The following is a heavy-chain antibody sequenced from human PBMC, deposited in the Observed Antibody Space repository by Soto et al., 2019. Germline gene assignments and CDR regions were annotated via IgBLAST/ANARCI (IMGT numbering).Heavy chain of an antibody. CDR2: TIPALGKT. V-gene: IGHV1-69*10. CDR3: ARGPFRPSAMDV. D-gene: IGHD3-10*01. J-gene: IGHJ6*02. CDR1: GDNFKKNV. Sequence: ASVKVSCKASGDNFKKNVFTWVRQAPGQGLEWMGGTIPALGKTHYIEKFQGRVTITVDDATRTVYMEVRDLTSEDTAIYYCARGPFRPSAMDVWGQGTTVTVSS.